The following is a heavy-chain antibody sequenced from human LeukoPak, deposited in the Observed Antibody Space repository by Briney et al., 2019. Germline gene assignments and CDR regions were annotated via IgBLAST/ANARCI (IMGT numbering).Heavy chain of an antibody. CDR2: LYHSGSA. CDR1: GYSLSSGYQ. J-gene: IGHJ5*02. CDR3: ARDPRWLTPDCTRTSCYENYFDP. V-gene: IGHV4-38-2*02. Sequence: KPSETLSLTCGVSGYSLSSGYQWAWIRQTPGKGLEWIGRLYHSGSAHYNPSLKSRVTISVETSNNQFPLNMYSVTAADTAVYYCARDPRWLTPDCTRTSCYENYFDPWGQGTLVTVSS. D-gene: IGHD2-2*01.